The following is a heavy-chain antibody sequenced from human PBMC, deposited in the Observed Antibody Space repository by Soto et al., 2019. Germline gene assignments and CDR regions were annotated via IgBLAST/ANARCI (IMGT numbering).Heavy chain of an antibody. Sequence: PSETLSLTCTVSGGSISSYYWSWIRQPPGKGLEWIGYIYYSGSTNYNPSLKSRVTISVDTSKNQFSLKLSSVTAADTAVYYCARKRKYYDFWSGYYIENRYYYYGMDVWCQGSTVTVS. CDR2: IYYSGST. V-gene: IGHV4-59*01. J-gene: IGHJ6*02. CDR3: ARKRKYYDFWSGYYIENRYYYYGMDV. D-gene: IGHD3-3*01. CDR1: GGSISSYY.